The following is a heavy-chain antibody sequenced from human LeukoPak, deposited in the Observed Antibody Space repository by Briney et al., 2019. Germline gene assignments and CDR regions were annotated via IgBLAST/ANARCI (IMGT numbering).Heavy chain of an antibody. J-gene: IGHJ3*02. V-gene: IGHV1-69*01. CDR3: ARAEVVPAAIGAFDI. D-gene: IGHD2-2*01. CDR1: GGTFISYA. Sequence: SVKVSCKASGGTFISYAISWVRQAPGQGLEWMGGIIPIFGTANYAQKFQGRVTITADESTSTAYMELSSLRSEDTAVYYCARAEVVPAAIGAFDIWGQGTMVTVSS. CDR2: IIPIFGTA.